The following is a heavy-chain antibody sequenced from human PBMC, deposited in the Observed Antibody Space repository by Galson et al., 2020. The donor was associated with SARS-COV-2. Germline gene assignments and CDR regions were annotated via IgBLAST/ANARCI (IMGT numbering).Heavy chain of an antibody. Sequence: ASVKVSCKASGYTLTTYGMSWVRQAPGQGLEWMGWISGYNGNTKYAQNFQGRVTMTTDTSTSTAYMELRSLRSDDTAVYYCARAPKVTHFYDSSGYHFDSWGQGTLVTVSS. CDR2: ISGYNGNT. D-gene: IGHD3-22*01. CDR3: ARAPKVTHFYDSSGYHFDS. J-gene: IGHJ4*02. CDR1: GYTLTTYG. V-gene: IGHV1-18*04.